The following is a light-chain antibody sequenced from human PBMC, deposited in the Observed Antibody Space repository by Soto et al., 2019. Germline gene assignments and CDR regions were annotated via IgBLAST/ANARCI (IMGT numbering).Light chain of an antibody. V-gene: IGKV1-39*01. J-gene: IGKJ2*01. CDR2: AAS. Sequence: DTQLTQSPSFLSASVGDRVTIACRASQDVSRSVGWYQQKPGTAPKLLIYAASTLQTGVPSRFSGRGFGTDFTLTISSLQPEDFAVYFCHQSFRTPQMHTFGQGTNLQMK. CDR3: HQSFRTPQMHT. CDR1: QDVSRS.